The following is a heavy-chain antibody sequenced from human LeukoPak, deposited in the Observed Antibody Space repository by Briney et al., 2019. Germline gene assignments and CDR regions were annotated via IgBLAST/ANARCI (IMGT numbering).Heavy chain of an antibody. CDR1: GFTFSSYA. Sequence: PGGSLRLSCAASGFTFSSYAMHWVRQAPGKGLEWVAVISYDGSNKYYADSVKGRFTIPRDNSKNTLYLQMNSLRAEDTAVYYCARGPEYNWNDAFDYWGQGTLVTVSS. D-gene: IGHD1-20*01. J-gene: IGHJ4*02. CDR2: ISYDGSNK. CDR3: ARGPEYNWNDAFDY. V-gene: IGHV3-30-3*01.